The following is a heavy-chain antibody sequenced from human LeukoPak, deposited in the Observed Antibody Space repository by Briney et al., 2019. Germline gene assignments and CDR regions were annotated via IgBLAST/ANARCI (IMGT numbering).Heavy chain of an antibody. D-gene: IGHD2-2*01. Sequence: SETLSLTCTVSGGSISSDYWSWIRQPAGKGLEWIGRIYTSGSTNYNPSLKSRVTMSVDTSKNQFSLKLSSVTAADTAVYYCAREARTENWFDPWGQGTLVTVSS. V-gene: IGHV4-4*07. CDR2: IYTSGST. CDR1: GGSISSDY. J-gene: IGHJ5*02. CDR3: AREARTENWFDP.